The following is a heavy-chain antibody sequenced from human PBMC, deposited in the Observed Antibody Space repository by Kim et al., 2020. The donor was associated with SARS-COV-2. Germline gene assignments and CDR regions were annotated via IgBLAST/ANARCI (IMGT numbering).Heavy chain of an antibody. D-gene: IGHD3-22*01. CDR3: AKTTYYYDSSGYHHGDAFDI. CDR2: IYYSGST. CDR1: GGSISSGGYY. J-gene: IGHJ3*02. Sequence: SETLSLTCTVSGGSISSGGYYWSWIRQHPGKGLEWIGYIYYSGSTYYNPSLKSRVTISVDTSKNQFSLKLSSVTAADTAVYYCAKTTYYYDSSGYHHGDAFDIWGQGTMVTVSS. V-gene: IGHV4-31*03.